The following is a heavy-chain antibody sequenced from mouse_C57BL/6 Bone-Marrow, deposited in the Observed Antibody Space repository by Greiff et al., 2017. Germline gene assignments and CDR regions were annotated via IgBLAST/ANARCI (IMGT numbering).Heavy chain of an antibody. D-gene: IGHD1-1*01. Sequence: VQLQQPGAELVKPGASVKLSCKASGYTFTSYWMHWVKQRPGRGLEWIGRIDPNSGGTKYNEKFKSKATLTVDKHSSTAYMQLSSLTSEDSAVYYCARDYYGSSFPAWFAYWGQGTLVTVSA. CDR1: GYTFTSYW. V-gene: IGHV1-72*01. J-gene: IGHJ3*01. CDR3: ARDYYGSSFPAWFAY. CDR2: IDPNSGGT.